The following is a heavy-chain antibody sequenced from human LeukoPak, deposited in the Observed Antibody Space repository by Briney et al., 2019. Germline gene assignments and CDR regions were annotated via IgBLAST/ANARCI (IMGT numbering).Heavy chain of an antibody. Sequence: GGSLRLSCAASGFTCSSYWMHWVRQAPGKGLVWVSRINSDGSSTNYADSVKGRFTISRDNAKNTLYLQMNSLRAEDTAVYYCARDYYTSGSPNDYWGQGTLVTVSS. J-gene: IGHJ4*02. CDR1: GFTCSSYW. V-gene: IGHV3-74*01. CDR3: ARDYYTSGSPNDY. D-gene: IGHD3-10*01. CDR2: INSDGSST.